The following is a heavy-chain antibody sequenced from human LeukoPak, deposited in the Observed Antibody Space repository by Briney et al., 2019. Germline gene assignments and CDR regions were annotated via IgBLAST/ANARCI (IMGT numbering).Heavy chain of an antibody. CDR2: IYSGGST. CDR3: AKDQYYYDSSGYYEP. D-gene: IGHD3-22*01. V-gene: IGHV3-53*01. CDR1: GFTVSSNY. J-gene: IGHJ5*02. Sequence: HPGGSLRLSCAASGFTVSSNYMSWVRQAPGKGLEWVSVIYSGGSTYYADSVKGRFTISRDNSKNTLYLQMNSLRAEDTAVYYCAKDQYYYDSSGYYEPWGQGTLVTVSS.